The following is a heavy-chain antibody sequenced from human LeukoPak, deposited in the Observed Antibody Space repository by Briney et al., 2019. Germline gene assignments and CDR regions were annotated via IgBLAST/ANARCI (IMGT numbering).Heavy chain of an antibody. Sequence: GGSLRLSCAASGFTVSSNYMSWVRQAPGKGLEWVSVIYSGGSTYYADSVKGRFTISRDNSKNTLYLQMNSLRAEDTAVYYCAREISGSYYNPAGMSDYYYGMDVWGQGTTVTVSS. CDR1: GFTVSSNY. CDR2: IYSGGST. J-gene: IGHJ6*02. CDR3: AREISGSYYNPAGMSDYYYGMDV. V-gene: IGHV3-66*01. D-gene: IGHD3-10*01.